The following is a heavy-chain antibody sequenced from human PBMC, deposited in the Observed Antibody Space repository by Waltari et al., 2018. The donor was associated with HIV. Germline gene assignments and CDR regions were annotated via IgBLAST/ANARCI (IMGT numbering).Heavy chain of an antibody. D-gene: IGHD2-2*01. V-gene: IGHV3-21*02. CDR1: GFTFTQYT. Sequence: VRLMESGGGLVEPGGSLTISCAASGFTFTQYTMKWIRHIPGKGLEWLASISRDNRESYFIDSIKGRFTISRDNAANSVFLHMDRLRVDDTARYFCVRDDPGYEPIDYWGRGTLVTVSS. CDR2: ISRDNRES. J-gene: IGHJ4*02. CDR3: VRDDPGYEPIDY.